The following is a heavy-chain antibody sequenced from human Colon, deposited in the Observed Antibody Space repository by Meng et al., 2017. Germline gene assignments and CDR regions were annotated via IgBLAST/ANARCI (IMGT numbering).Heavy chain of an antibody. D-gene: IGHD3-10*01. CDR3: ARDSGVSFDY. CDR2: IWYDGRNK. CDR1: GFNFSSYA. V-gene: IGHV3-33*01. J-gene: IGHJ4*02. Sequence: VVLGESGEGVGQPGRSLRLSCAASGFNFSSYAMHWVRQAPGKGLEWLTIIWYDGRNKYYADSVKGQFTISRDNSKNTLYLQMNSLRAEDTAVYYCARDSGVSFDYWGQGTLVTVSS.